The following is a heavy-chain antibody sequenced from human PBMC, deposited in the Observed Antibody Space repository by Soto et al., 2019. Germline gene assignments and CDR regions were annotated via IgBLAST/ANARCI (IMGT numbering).Heavy chain of an antibody. CDR3: AKAMYDYISGSYSTAMWWRPIGY. CDR1: GFTFSSYA. CDR2: ISGSGGST. V-gene: IGHV3-23*01. Sequence: VGSLRLSCAASGFTFSSYAMSWVRQAPGKGLEWVSAISGSGGSTYYADSVKGRFTISRDNSKNTLYLQMNSLRAEDTAVYYCAKAMYDYISGSYSTAMWWRPIGYWGQGTLVTVSS. D-gene: IGHD3-16*01. J-gene: IGHJ4*02.